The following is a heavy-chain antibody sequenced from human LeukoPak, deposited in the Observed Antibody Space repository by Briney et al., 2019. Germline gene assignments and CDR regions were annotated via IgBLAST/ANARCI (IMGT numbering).Heavy chain of an antibody. CDR2: IYPADSDT. V-gene: IGHV5-51*01. D-gene: IGHD1-1*01. CDR3: ARPGTTGTTI. CDR1: GYPFTRNW. Sequence: GESLKISCKGYGYPFTRNWIGWVRQMPGKGLEWMGIIYPADSDTRYSPSFQGQVTISADNSITTAFLQWSSLKASDTATYYCARPGTTGTTIWGQGTQVSVSS. J-gene: IGHJ4*02.